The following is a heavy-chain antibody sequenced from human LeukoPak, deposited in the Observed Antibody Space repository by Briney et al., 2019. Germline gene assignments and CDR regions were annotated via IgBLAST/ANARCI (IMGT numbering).Heavy chain of an antibody. CDR2: IIPIFGTA. V-gene: IGHV1-69*13. CDR3: ARSGGVIQLWFFAY. J-gene: IGHJ4*02. CDR1: GGTFSSYA. D-gene: IGHD5-18*01. Sequence: SVKVSCKASGGTFSSYAISWVRQAPGQGLEWMGGIIPIFGTANYAQKFQGRVTITADESTSTAYMELSSLRSEDTAVYYCARSGGVIQLWFFAYWGQGTLVTVSS.